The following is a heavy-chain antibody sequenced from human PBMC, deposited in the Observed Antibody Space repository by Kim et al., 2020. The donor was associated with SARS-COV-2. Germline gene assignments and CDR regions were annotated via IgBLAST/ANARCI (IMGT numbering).Heavy chain of an antibody. CDR3: AREIGWGVWGSYRYSGHWFDP. CDR1: GGSISSYY. Sequence: SETLSLTCTVSGGSISSYYWSWIRQPPGNGLEWIGYIDYSGRTNYNPSRKSRGTISVDTSKNQFSRKLSSVTAADTAVYYCAREIGWGVWGSYRYSGHWFDPWGQGTLVPVSS. CDR2: IDYSGRT. D-gene: IGHD3-16*02. V-gene: IGHV4-59*01. J-gene: IGHJ5*02.